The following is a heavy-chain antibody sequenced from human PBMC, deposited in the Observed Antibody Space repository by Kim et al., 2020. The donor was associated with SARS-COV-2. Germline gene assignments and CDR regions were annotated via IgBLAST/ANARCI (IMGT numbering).Heavy chain of an antibody. V-gene: IGHV3-9*01. CDR1: GFTFDDYA. CDR2: ISWNSGSI. J-gene: IGHJ3*02. CDR3: AKEGELGMVRAAFDI. D-gene: IGHD7-27*01. Sequence: GGSLRLSCAASGFTFDDYAMHWVRQAPGKGLEWVSGISWNSGSIGYADSVKGRFTISRDNAKNSLYLQMNSLRAEDTALYYCAKEGELGMVRAAFDIWGQGTMVTVSS.